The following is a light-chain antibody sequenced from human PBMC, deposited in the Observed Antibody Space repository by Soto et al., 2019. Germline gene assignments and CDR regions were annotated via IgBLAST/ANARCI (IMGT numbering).Light chain of an antibody. CDR2: GAS. Sequence: EIVMTQSPATLSVSPGERATLSCRAGQSVSSNLAWYQQKPGQAPRLLIYGASTRATGIPARFSGSGSGTEFTLTISSLQSEDFAVYYCQQYNNWPPWTFGQWTKVEIK. V-gene: IGKV3-15*01. CDR1: QSVSSN. CDR3: QQYNNWPPWT. J-gene: IGKJ1*01.